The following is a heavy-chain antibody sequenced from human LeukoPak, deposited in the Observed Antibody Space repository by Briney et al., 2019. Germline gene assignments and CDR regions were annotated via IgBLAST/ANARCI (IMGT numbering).Heavy chain of an antibody. CDR1: GFTFSNYG. Sequence: GGSLRLSCAASGFTFSNYGMHWVRQAPGKGLEWVAVIWYDGTNKYYVDSVKGRFTISRGNSKNTLYLQMNSLRVEDTAVCYCARDWCSSTSCYVSGMDVWGQGTTVTVSS. V-gene: IGHV3-33*01. J-gene: IGHJ6*02. CDR3: ARDWCSSTSCYVSGMDV. D-gene: IGHD2-2*01. CDR2: IWYDGTNK.